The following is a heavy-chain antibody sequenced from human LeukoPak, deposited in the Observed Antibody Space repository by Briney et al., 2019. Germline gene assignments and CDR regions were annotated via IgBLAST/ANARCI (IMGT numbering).Heavy chain of an antibody. J-gene: IGHJ4*02. Sequence: GGSLRLSCAASGFTFSSYWMSWVRQAPGKGLEWVSAISGSGGSTYYADSVKGRFTISRDNSKNTLYLQMNSLRAEDTAVYYCAKLPPGYCSSTSCYAWIYFDYWGQGTLVTVSS. CDR3: AKLPPGYCSSTSCYAWIYFDY. CDR1: GFTFSSYW. V-gene: IGHV3-23*01. CDR2: ISGSGGST. D-gene: IGHD2-2*01.